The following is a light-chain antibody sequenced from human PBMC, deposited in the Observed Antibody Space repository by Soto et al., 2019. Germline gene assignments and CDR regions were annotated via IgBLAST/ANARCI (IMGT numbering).Light chain of an antibody. CDR2: AAS. J-gene: IGKJ4*01. Sequence: EIVLTQSPDTLSLSPGEKATISCGAIQSISSIYLAWYQQKPGLAPRLLMYAASSRANGIPDRFSGSGSGTDFTFTITRLEPEDFAVYYCQQSDTSPLTFGGGTKV. V-gene: IGKV3D-20*01. CDR3: QQSDTSPLT. CDR1: QSISSIY.